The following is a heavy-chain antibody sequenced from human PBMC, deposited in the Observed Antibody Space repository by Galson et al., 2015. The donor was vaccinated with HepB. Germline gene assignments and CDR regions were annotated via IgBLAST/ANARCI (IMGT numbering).Heavy chain of an antibody. V-gene: IGHV3-7*01. J-gene: IGHJ4*02. Sequence: SLRLSCAASGFTFSSHWMSWVRQAPGKGPEWVATIKADGSETYYVGSVKGRLTISRDNTKNSLYLEMNSLRAEDTAVYYCARENLRGQGTLVTVSS. CDR3: ARENL. CDR2: IKADGSET. CDR1: GFTFSSHW.